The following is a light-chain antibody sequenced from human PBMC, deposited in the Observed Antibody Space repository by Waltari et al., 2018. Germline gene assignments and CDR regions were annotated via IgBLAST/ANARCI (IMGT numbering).Light chain of an antibody. V-gene: IGLV2-14*03. CDR2: DVS. J-gene: IGLJ1*01. CDR3: SSYTSSGTSSNTRV. CDR1: SRDVGGYNY. Sequence: QSALTQPASVSGSPGQSITISCSGTSRDVGGYNYVSWYHPHTGNAPKPVIYDVSSRPSGVSHRYSGSKSGNTASLTISGLQGEDEADYYCSSYTSSGTSSNTRVFGTGTTVTVL.